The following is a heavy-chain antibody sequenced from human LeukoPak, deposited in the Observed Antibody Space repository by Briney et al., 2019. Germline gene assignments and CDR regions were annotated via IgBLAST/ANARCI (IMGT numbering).Heavy chain of an antibody. Sequence: GGSLRLSCAASVFTFSIYAMSWVRQAPGEGLEWVSGISGSGGSTYYADSVKGRFTISRDNSKNTLYLQMNSLRAEDTAVYYCAKDPSKGGYYYYYFDYWGQGILVTVSS. J-gene: IGHJ4*02. D-gene: IGHD3-22*01. CDR3: AKDPSKGGYYYYYFDY. CDR1: VFTFSIYA. V-gene: IGHV3-23*01. CDR2: ISGSGGST.